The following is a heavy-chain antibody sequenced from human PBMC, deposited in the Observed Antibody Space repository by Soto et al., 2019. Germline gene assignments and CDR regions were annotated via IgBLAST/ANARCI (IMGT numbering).Heavy chain of an antibody. J-gene: IGHJ4*02. CDR1: GGSFSDYY. CDR2: INHSGST. CDR3: ARVLPIWWAFDY. Sequence: QVQLQQWGAGLLKPSETLSLTCAVYGGSFSDYYWTWIRQPPGKGLEWIGEINHSGSTNYNPSLKSRVIISVDTSKNQFSLKLSSVTAADTAVYFCARVLPIWWAFDYWGQGTLVTVSS. D-gene: IGHD2-21*01. V-gene: IGHV4-34*01.